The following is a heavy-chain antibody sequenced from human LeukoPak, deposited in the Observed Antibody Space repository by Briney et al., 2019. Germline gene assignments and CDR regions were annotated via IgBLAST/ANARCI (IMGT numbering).Heavy chain of an antibody. CDR3: ARGTALPGVDY. J-gene: IGHJ4*02. CDR1: GFTFSNSW. Sequence: PGGSLRLSCAASGFTFSNSWMNWFRQAPGRLEWVANINHDGSEKNYVDSVEGRFTITRDNTKKSLYLQMNSLGAEDTAVYYCARGTALPGVDYWGQGTLVTVSS. D-gene: IGHD3-10*01. V-gene: IGHV3-7*01. CDR2: INHDGSEK.